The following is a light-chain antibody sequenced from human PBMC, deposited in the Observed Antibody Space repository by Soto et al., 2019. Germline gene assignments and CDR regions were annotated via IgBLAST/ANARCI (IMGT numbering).Light chain of an antibody. Sequence: EIVLTQSPGTLSLSPGERATLSCRASQSVSSSYLAWYQQKPGQAPRLLIYGASSRATGIPDRFSGSGSGTDFTLTISRLEPEDSAVYYWQQHNQWPITFGQGTRLEI. CDR1: QSVSSSY. CDR2: GAS. V-gene: IGKV3D-20*02. CDR3: QQHNQWPIT. J-gene: IGKJ5*01.